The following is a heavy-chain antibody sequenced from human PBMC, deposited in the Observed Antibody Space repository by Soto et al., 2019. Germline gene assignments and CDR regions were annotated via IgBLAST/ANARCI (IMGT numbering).Heavy chain of an antibody. V-gene: IGHV3-33*01. D-gene: IGHD1-20*01. CDR1: GFTFSSYG. Sequence: QVQVVESGGGVVQPGRSLRLSCAASGFTFSSYGMHWVRQAPGRGLEWVAVIWYDGSNKYYADSVKGRFTISRDNYQNMLYLQMDSLRAEDTAMYYCARDPEGERYLDYWGQGTLVTVSS. CDR2: IWYDGSNK. J-gene: IGHJ4*02. CDR3: ARDPEGERYLDY.